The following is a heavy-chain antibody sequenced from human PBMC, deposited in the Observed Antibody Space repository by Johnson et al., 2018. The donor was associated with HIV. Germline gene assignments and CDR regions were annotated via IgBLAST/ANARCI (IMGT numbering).Heavy chain of an antibody. CDR2: ISSSGSTI. CDR3: AREGVAVRYIDDAVDI. D-gene: IGHD3-9*01. CDR1: GFTFSDYY. Sequence: QVQLVESGGGLVKPGGSLRLSCAASGFTFSDYYMSWIRQAPRKGLEWLSYISSSGSTIYYADSVKGRFTISRDNAKNSLYLQMSSLRAEDTAVYDCAREGVAVRYIDDAVDIGGQGTMVTVSA. V-gene: IGHV3-11*04. J-gene: IGHJ3*02.